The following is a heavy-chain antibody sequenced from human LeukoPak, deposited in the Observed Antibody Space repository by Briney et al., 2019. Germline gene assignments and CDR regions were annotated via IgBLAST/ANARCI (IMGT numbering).Heavy chain of an antibody. V-gene: IGHV4-30-2*01. Sequence: SQTLSLTCAVSGGSISSGGYSWSWIRQPPGKGLEWIGNIYHSGSTYYNPSLKSQVTISVDRSKKQFSLKLSSVTAADTAVYYCASGSGSYFDYWGQGTLVIVSS. CDR2: IYHSGST. J-gene: IGHJ4*02. D-gene: IGHD3-10*01. CDR1: GGSISSGGYS. CDR3: ASGSGSYFDY.